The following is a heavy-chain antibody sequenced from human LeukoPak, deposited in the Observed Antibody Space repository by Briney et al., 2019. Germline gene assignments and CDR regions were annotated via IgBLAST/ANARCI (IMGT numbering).Heavy chain of an antibody. Sequence: ASVKVSCKASGGTFSSYAISWVRQAPGQGLEWMGGIIPIFGTANYAQKFQGRVTITTDESTSTAYMELSSLRSEDTAVYYCARVRQSKYCSSTSCGWFDPWGQGTLVTVSS. CDR3: ARVRQSKYCSSTSCGWFDP. CDR2: IIPIFGTA. V-gene: IGHV1-69*05. CDR1: GGTFSSYA. J-gene: IGHJ5*02. D-gene: IGHD2-2*01.